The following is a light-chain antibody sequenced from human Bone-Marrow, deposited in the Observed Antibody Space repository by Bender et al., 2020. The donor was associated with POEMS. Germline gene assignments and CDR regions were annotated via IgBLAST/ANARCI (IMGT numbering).Light chain of an antibody. V-gene: IGLV2-23*02. CDR3: CSFARSSNTVV. J-gene: IGLJ2*01. CDR2: AVT. Sequence: QSALTQPRSVSGSPGQSITISCTGASSDVGAYNLVSWYQQHPGKAPKLMIYAVTKRPSGVSNRFSGSKSGNTASLTISGLQAEDEGDYYCCSFARSSNTVVFGGGTKLTVL. CDR1: SSDVGAYNL.